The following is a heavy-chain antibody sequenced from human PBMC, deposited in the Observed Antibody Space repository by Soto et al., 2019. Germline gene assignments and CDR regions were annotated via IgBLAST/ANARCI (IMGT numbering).Heavy chain of an antibody. CDR2: IYYSGST. V-gene: IGHV4-30-4*01. CDR1: GGSISIGDYY. J-gene: IGHJ4*02. D-gene: IGHD3-22*01. Sequence: SETLSLTCTVSGGSISIGDYYWSCIRQPPGKGLEWIGYIYYSGSTYYNPSLKSRVTISVDTSKNQFSLKLSSVTAADTAVYYCAGQYYYDSSGYFHVDYWGQGTLVTVSS. CDR3: AGQYYYDSSGYFHVDY.